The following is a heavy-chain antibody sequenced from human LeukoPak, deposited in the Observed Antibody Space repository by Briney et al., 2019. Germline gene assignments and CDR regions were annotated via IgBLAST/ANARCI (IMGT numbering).Heavy chain of an antibody. D-gene: IGHD3-10*01. CDR3: AKSYQTYFFDY. V-gene: IGHV3-23*01. CDR1: GFTFSSYA. Sequence: GGSLRLSCAASGFTFSSYAMSWVRQAPGKGLEWVSAIGGSGSPTYYADSVKGRFTISRDNSKNTLYLQMNSLSPEDTAVYYCAKSYQTYFFDYWGQGTLVTVSS. J-gene: IGHJ4*02. CDR2: IGGSGSPT.